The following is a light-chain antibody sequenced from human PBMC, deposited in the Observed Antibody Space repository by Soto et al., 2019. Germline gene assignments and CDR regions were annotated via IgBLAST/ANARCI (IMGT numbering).Light chain of an antibody. CDR1: QSVSNNY. J-gene: IGKJ1*01. CDR3: QQYGSSGT. V-gene: IGKV3-20*01. CDR2: GAS. Sequence: EIGLTQSPVTLSLSPGERATLPRRASQSVSNNYLAWYQQKPGQAPRLLIYGASNRATGIPDRFSGSGSGTDFTLTISRLEPEDFAVYYCQQYGSSGTFGQGTKVDIK.